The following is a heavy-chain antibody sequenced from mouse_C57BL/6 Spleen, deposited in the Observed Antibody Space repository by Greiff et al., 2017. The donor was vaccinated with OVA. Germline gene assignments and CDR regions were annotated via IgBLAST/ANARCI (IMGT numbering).Heavy chain of an antibody. CDR1: GYTFTDYN. V-gene: IGHV1-18*01. J-gene: IGHJ4*01. Sequence: VQLQQSGPELVKPGASVKIPCKASGYTFTDYNMDWVKQSHGKSLEWIGDINPNNGGTIYNQKFKGKATLTVDKSSSTDYMELLSLTSDDTAVYYCARDLYYGNYYAMDYWGQGTSVTVSS. CDR3: ARDLYYGNYYAMDY. CDR2: INPNNGGT. D-gene: IGHD2-1*01.